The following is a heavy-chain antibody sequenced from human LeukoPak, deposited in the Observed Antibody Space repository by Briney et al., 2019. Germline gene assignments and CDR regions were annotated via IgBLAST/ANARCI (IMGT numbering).Heavy chain of an antibody. V-gene: IGHV3-13*04. CDR1: GFTFSRYD. CDR2: IGTAGDT. J-gene: IGHJ6*02. Sequence: HTGGSLRLSCAASGFTFSRYDMHWVRQRTGKGLEWVSAIGTAGDTYYPGSVKGRFTISRENAKNSLYLQMNSLRAEDTAVYYCARDGPYGSGTYYYGMDVWGQGTTVTVSS. D-gene: IGHD3-10*01. CDR3: ARDGPYGSGTYYYGMDV.